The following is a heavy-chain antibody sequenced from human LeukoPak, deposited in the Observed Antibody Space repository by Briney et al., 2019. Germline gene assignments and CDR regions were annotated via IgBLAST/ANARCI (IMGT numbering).Heavy chain of an antibody. CDR2: INHSGST. CDR3: ARGLGGY. J-gene: IGHJ4*02. V-gene: IGHV4-34*01. CDR1: GGSFSGYY. Sequence: PSETLSLTCAVYGGSFSGYYWSWIRQPPGKGLEWIGEINHSGSTNYNPSLKSRVTISVDTSKNQFSLKLSSVTAADTAVYYCARGLGGYWGQGTLVTVPS. D-gene: IGHD3-16*01.